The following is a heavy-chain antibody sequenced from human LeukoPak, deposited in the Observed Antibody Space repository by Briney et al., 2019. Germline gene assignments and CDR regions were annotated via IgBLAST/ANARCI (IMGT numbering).Heavy chain of an antibody. CDR1: GYTFTGYY. V-gene: IGHV1-2*02. CDR2: INPNSGGT. J-gene: IGHJ6*03. CDR3: AKGPRITLVRGGQWYYYMDV. Sequence: ASVKVSCKASGYTFTGYYMHWVRQAPGQGLEWMGWINPNSGGTNYAQKFQGRVTMTRDTSTSTVYMELSSLRSEDTAVYYCAKGPRITLVRGGQWYYYMDVWGKGTTVTISS. D-gene: IGHD3-10*01.